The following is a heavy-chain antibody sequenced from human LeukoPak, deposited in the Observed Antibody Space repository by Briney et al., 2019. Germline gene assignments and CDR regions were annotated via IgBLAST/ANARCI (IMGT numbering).Heavy chain of an antibody. CDR1: GFKLSDFW. D-gene: IGHD3-16*01. Sequence: GSLRLSCAASGFKLSDFWMTWVRQTPGKGLEWVANIKEDGSEEYHVDSVKGRFTISRDNTKSSLFLQMNSLRGDDTAVYYCVRDSRPGGAMGLYHNFDFWGQGTLVTVSS. V-gene: IGHV3-7*01. CDR3: VRDSRPGGAMGLYHNFDF. CDR2: IKEDGSEE. J-gene: IGHJ4*02.